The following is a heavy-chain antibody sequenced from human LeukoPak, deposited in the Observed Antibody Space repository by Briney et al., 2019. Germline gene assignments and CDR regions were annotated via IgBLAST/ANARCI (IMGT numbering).Heavy chain of an antibody. CDR3: ARDLGFGEPFDY. CDR1: GGSISSYY. J-gene: IGHJ4*02. CDR2: IYYSGST. Sequence: SETLSLTCTVSGGSISSYYWSWIRQPPGKGLEWTGYIYYSGSTNYNPSLKSRVTISVDTSKNQFSLKLSSVTAADTAVYYCARDLGFGEPFDYWGQGTLVTVSS. V-gene: IGHV4-59*01. D-gene: IGHD3-10*01.